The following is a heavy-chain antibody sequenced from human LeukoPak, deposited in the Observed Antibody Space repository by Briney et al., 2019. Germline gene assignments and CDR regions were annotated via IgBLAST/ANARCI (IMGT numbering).Heavy chain of an antibody. Sequence: ASVKVSCKASGYTFTKSGISWVRQAPGQGLEWMGWISAYNGNTNYAQKLQGRVTMTTDTSTSTAYMELRSLRSDDTAVYYCARDLTGIAAALLGYWGQGTLVTVSS. CDR1: GYTFTKSG. CDR2: ISAYNGNT. D-gene: IGHD6-13*01. CDR3: ARDLTGIAAALLGY. V-gene: IGHV1-18*01. J-gene: IGHJ4*02.